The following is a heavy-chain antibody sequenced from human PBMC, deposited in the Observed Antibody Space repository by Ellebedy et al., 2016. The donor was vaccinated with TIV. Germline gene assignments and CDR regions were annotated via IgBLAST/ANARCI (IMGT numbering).Heavy chain of an antibody. D-gene: IGHD6-6*01. CDR3: AREYSSSSGPDY. J-gene: IGHJ4*02. V-gene: IGHV4-4*07. CDR2: IYTSGST. Sequence: SETLSLXXTVSGGSISSYYWSWIRQPAGKGLEWIGRIYTSGSTNYNPFLKSRVTMSVDTSKNQFSLKLSSVTAADTAVYYCAREYSSSSGPDYWGQGTLVTVSS. CDR1: GGSISSYY.